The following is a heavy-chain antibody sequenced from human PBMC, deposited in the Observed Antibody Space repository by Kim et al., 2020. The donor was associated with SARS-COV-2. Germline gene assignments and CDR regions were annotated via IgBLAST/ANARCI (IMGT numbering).Heavy chain of an antibody. Sequence: GGSLRLSCAASGFTFSSYSMNWVRQAPGKGLEWVSSISSSSSYIYYADSVKGRFTISRDNAKNSLYLQMNSLRAEDTAVYYCARDGRLHLGEFSLWGYSYYGLDLWGPGTTDPVSS. CDR1: GFTFSSYS. CDR2: ISSSSSYI. D-gene: IGHD3-16*02. CDR3: ARDGRLHLGEFSLWGYSYYGLDL. J-gene: IGHJ6*02. V-gene: IGHV3-21*01.